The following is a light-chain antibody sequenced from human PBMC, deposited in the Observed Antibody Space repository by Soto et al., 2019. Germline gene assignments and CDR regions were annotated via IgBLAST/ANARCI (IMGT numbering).Light chain of an antibody. CDR2: SAS. Sequence: DIQLTQSPSSLSASVGDRVTITCRASQSMSDSLNWYQQKSGKAPKLLIYSASSLESGVPSRFSGSGSGTDFTLTISSLQPEDFGTYCCQQSYSNSYTFGQGITLEIK. J-gene: IGKJ2*01. V-gene: IGKV1-39*01. CDR1: QSMSDS. CDR3: QQSYSNSYT.